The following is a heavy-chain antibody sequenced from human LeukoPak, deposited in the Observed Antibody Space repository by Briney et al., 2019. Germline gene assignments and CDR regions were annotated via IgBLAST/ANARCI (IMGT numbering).Heavy chain of an antibody. J-gene: IGHJ6*02. D-gene: IGHD2-15*01. CDR3: TREGRVVVAATPGSYYYGMDV. CDR1: GFTFSNAW. CDR2: IKSKTDGGTT. Sequence: GGSLRLSCAASGFTFSNAWMSWVGQAPGKGLEWVGRIKSKTDGGTTDYAAPVKGRFTISRDDSKNTLYLQMNSLKTEDTAVYYCTREGRVVVAATPGSYYYGMDVWGQGTTVTVSS. V-gene: IGHV3-15*01.